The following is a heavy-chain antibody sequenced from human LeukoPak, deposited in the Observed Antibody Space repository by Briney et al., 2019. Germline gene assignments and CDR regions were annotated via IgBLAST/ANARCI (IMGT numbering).Heavy chain of an antibody. Sequence: PSETLSLTCTVSGGSISSGGYYWSWIRQHPGKGLEWIGYIYYSGSTYYNPSLKSRVTISVDTSKNQFSLKLSSVTAADTAVYYCARDLDSVGAASGAFDIWGQGTMVTVSS. CDR2: IYYSGST. CDR3: ARDLDSVGAASGAFDI. D-gene: IGHD1-26*01. J-gene: IGHJ3*02. CDR1: GGSISSGGYY. V-gene: IGHV4-31*03.